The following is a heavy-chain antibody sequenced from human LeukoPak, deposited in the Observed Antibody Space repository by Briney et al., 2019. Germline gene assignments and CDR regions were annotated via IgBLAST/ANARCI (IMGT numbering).Heavy chain of an antibody. D-gene: IGHD1-26*01. CDR3: ARGASSGSYYYYGMDV. J-gene: IGHJ6*02. CDR1: GGTFSSYA. Sequence: EASVKVSCKASGGTFSSYAISWVRQAPGQGLEWMGWIIPILGIANYAQKFQGRVTITADKSTSTAYMELSSLRSEDTAVYYCARGASSGSYYYYGMDVWGQGTTVTVSS. CDR2: IIPILGIA. V-gene: IGHV1-69*10.